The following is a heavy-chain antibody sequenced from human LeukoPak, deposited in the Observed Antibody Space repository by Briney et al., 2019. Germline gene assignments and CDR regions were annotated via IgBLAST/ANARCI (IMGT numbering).Heavy chain of an antibody. CDR2: INHSGNT. D-gene: IGHD2-2*01. CDR1: GGSFSGYY. Sequence: SETLSLTCAVYGGSFSGYYWSWIRQPPGKGLEWIGEINHSGNTNYNPSLKGRVTISVDTSKNQFSPQLSSVTAADTAVYYCARGLGYCSSTSCSFDYWGQGTLVTVSS. J-gene: IGHJ4*02. V-gene: IGHV4-34*01. CDR3: ARGLGYCSSTSCSFDY.